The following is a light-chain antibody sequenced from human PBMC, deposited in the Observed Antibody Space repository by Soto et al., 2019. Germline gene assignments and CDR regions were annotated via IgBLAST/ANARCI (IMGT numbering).Light chain of an antibody. CDR3: MQAIQTQA. V-gene: IGKV2-28*01. J-gene: IGKJ4*01. CDR2: LGS. CDR1: QSLLHSNGYNY. Sequence: IVMTQSPLSLPVTPGEPASISCKTSQSLLHSNGYNYLDWYLQKPAQSPQLLIYLGSNRASGVDDRFSGSGSGNDFTLKSSRVEAEDVGVYYWMQAIQTQAFGGGTKVEIK.